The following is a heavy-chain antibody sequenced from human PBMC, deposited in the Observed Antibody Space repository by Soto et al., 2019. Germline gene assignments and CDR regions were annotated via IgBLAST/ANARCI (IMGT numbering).Heavy chain of an antibody. Sequence: ASVKVSCKASGFTFSSYEINWVRQATGQGLEWMGWMNPNSGNTGYAQKFQGRVTMTRNTSISTAYMELSSLRSEDTAVYYCARGDPFPTLNWFDPWSQRSLVTVSS. J-gene: IGHJ5*02. CDR3: ARGDPFPTLNWFDP. D-gene: IGHD2-21*01. CDR2: MNPNSGNT. V-gene: IGHV1-8*01. CDR1: GFTFSSYE.